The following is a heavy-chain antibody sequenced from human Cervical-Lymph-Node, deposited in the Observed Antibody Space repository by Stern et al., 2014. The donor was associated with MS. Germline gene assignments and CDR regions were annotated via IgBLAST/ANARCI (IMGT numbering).Heavy chain of an antibody. D-gene: IGHD6-6*01. Sequence: QVQLQESGPGLVRPSGTLSLTCTVSGGYISTGSFFWGWIRQSPGNGPQWVGSIYYNGTTYYHSSLKGRVTTPADNSTQQFVLQLTSVTGADTAVYFWVRPRSLGARPGVGVWFETWGQGTLVTVSS. CDR2: IYYNGTT. CDR1: GGYISTGSFF. CDR3: VRPRSLGARPGVGVWFET. J-gene: IGHJ5*02. V-gene: IGHV4-39*01.